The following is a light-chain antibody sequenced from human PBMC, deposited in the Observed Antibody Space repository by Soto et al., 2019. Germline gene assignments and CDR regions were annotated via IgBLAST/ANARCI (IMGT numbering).Light chain of an antibody. CDR2: DAA. CDR1: QNINTY. CDR3: QQYNSYSPLYT. J-gene: IGKJ2*01. Sequence: DIQMTQSPYSLSAAVGDRVTIACRASQNINTYLNWYQQKPGKAPKLLIFDAASLQSGVPSRFSGGGSRTDFTLTISSLQPDDFATYYCQQYNSYSPLYTFGQGTKLEIK. V-gene: IGKV1-5*01.